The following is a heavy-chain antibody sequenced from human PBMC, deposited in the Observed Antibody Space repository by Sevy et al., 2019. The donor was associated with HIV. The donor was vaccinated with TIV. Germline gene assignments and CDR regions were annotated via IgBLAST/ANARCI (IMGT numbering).Heavy chain of an antibody. V-gene: IGHV4-30-4*01. CDR1: GGSINNGAYY. D-gene: IGHD3-16*01. J-gene: IGHJ5*02. CDR2: IYYSGST. Sequence: SETLSLTCIVSGGSINNGAYYWSWIRQYPGTDLEWIGYIYYSGSTYYNRSLKSRVSMSLDRSKNQFSLELYSVTAADTAVYYCASAANVAGRYHDLWFDPWGQGTLVTVSS. CDR3: ASAANVAGRYHDLWFDP.